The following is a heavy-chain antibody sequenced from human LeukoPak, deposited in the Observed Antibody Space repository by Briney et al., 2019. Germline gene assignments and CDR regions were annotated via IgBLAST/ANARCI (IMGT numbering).Heavy chain of an antibody. J-gene: IGHJ4*02. Sequence: GGSLRLSCAVSGFTFSGSAMSWVRQAPGKGLEWVSAISATASNTYYADSVKGRFTISRDNSNSTLYLQMNSLRVDDTAVYYCARDWYNSLNYFDYWGQGSLVTVSS. CDR1: GFTFSGSA. CDR2: ISATASNT. V-gene: IGHV3-23*01. D-gene: IGHD1-1*01. CDR3: ARDWYNSLNYFDY.